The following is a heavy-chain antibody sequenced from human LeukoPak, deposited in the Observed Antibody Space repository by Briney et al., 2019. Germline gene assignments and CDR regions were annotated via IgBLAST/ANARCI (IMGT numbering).Heavy chain of an antibody. V-gene: IGHV4-59*08. J-gene: IGHJ4*02. CDR3: ASPAPYCSSGYYKL. D-gene: IGHD3-22*01. CDR1: GGSISSYY. CDR2: IYYSGST. Sequence: SETLSLTCTVSGGSISSYYWSWIRQPPGKGLEWIGYIYYSGSTNYNPSLKSRVTISVDTSKNQFSLKLSSVTAADTAVYYCASPAPYCSSGYYKLWGQGTLVTVSS.